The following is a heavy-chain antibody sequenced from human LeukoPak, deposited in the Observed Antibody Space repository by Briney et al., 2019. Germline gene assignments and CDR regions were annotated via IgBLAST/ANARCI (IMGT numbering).Heavy chain of an antibody. CDR1: GGSISSYC. D-gene: IGHD1-1*01. CDR2: IYYSGST. V-gene: IGHV4-59*01. CDR3: ARVEARSSPYFDY. Sequence: SETLSLTCTVSGGSISSYCWSWIRQPPGKGLEWIGYIYYSGSTNYNPSLKSRVTISVDTSKNQFSLKLSSVTAADTAVYYCARVEARSSPYFDYWGQGTLVTVSS. J-gene: IGHJ4*02.